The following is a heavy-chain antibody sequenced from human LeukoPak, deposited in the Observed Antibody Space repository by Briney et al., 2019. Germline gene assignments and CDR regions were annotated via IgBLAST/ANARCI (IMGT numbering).Heavy chain of an antibody. J-gene: IGHJ4*02. D-gene: IGHD3-22*01. CDR1: GFTFSSYA. CDR2: ISYDGSNK. Sequence: GRSLRLSCAASGFTFSSYAMHWVRQAPGKGLEWVAVISYDGSNKYYADSVKGRFTISRDNSKNTLYLQMNSLRAEDTAVYYCARDLTRYYYDSSGSFGYWGQGTLVTVSS. CDR3: ARDLTRYYYDSSGSFGY. V-gene: IGHV3-30*04.